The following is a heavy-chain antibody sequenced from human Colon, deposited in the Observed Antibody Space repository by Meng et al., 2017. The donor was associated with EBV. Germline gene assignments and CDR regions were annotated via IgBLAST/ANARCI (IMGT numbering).Heavy chain of an antibody. J-gene: IGHJ4*02. CDR1: GGSIRRCCYS. CDR2: LSYTGRN. Sequence: LLSHSLPTYITCVAAGGSIRRCCYSGTCIRHPQGKGLMCIGYLSYTGRNYYKPSLKSRVTISMDTSKNQFSLRLSSVTAADTAVYYCARNYYFYYWGQGTLVTVSS. CDR3: ARNYYFYY. V-gene: IGHV4-30-2*05.